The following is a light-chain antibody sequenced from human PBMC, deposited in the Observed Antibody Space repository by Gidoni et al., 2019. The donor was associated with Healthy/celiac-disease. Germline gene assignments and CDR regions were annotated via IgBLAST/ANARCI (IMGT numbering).Light chain of an antibody. J-gene: IGKJ5*01. V-gene: IGKV3-15*01. CDR3: QQYNNWPPFT. CDR2: GAA. Sequence: EIVMTQPPATLSVSPGDRATLSCRASQGVSCDLAWYQQEPGQAPRLLIYGAATRATGSPARFRGGGSGKEYTLTISSLQSEDYAVYYYQQYNNWPPFTFGQGTRLEIK. CDR1: QGVSCD.